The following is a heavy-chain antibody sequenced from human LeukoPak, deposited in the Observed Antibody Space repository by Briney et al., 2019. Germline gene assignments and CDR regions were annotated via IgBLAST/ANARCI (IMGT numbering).Heavy chain of an antibody. D-gene: IGHD6-6*01. CDR1: VFTLSSYS. V-gene: IGHV3-7*01. J-gene: IGHJ6*03. CDR3: VRDKVDIYSRSSGDYYYYYMDV. Sequence: RGSLSLSCAAYVFTLSSYSMNWVCQAPRRGLEWVVGIKKAGREQYSVDPVKGGFTISRDSAKNSLYLQMNSLRAEDTAVYYCVRDKVDIYSRSSGDYYYYYMDVWSEGPTVTVSS. CDR2: IKKAGREQ.